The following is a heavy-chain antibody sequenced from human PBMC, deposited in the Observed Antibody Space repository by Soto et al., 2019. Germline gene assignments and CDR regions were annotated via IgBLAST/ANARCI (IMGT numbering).Heavy chain of an antibody. CDR1: GGSISSYY. CDR2: IYYSGST. D-gene: IGHD3-3*01. Sequence: QVQLQESGPGLVKPSETLSLTCTVSGGSISSYYWRWIRQPPGKGLEWIGYIYYSGSTNYNPSPKRRVNISVDTSKTQFSVKLSSVTAADTAVYYCARATYYDFWSGYRAATIFDYWGQGTLVTVSS. J-gene: IGHJ4*02. CDR3: ARATYYDFWSGYRAATIFDY. V-gene: IGHV4-59*01.